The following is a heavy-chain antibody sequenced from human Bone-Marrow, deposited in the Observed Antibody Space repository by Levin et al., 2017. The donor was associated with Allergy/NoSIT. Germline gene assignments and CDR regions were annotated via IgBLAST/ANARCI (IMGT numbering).Heavy chain of an antibody. CDR2: ITSRSGSAT. CDR3: VKDQYSTTFD. J-gene: IGHJ4*02. CDR1: GFTFSSYA. V-gene: IGHV3-23*01. D-gene: IGHD2-2*01. Sequence: PGGSLRLSCVGSGFTFSSYAMDWVRQAPGEGLEWVSTITSRSGSATYYADSVKGRFTISRDNSKNTLFLEMNSLSGEDPAIYYGVKDQYSTTFDWGKGTLVTVSS.